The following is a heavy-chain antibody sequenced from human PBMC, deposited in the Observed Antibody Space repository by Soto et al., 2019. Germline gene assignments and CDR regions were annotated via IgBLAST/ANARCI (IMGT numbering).Heavy chain of an antibody. CDR1: GGPFSSYA. CDR3: ARDYRHGGNPSNYYFDY. D-gene: IGHD2-15*01. Sequence: SVKVFSKASGGPFSSYATSLVRQAPGQGLEWMGGMIPIFATANYAQKFQGRVTITAYESTSTAYMELRSLRSEDTAVYYCARDYRHGGNPSNYYFDYWGQGTLVTVSS. CDR2: MIPIFATA. V-gene: IGHV1-69*13. J-gene: IGHJ4*02.